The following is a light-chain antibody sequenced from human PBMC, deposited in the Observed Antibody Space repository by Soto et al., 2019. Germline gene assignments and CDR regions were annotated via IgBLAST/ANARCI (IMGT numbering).Light chain of an antibody. CDR2: GKS. J-gene: IGLJ2*01. V-gene: IGLV1-40*01. Sequence: HSVLTQPHSVSGAPGQRVTISCTGSSSNIGAGYDVHWYQQLPGTAPKLLIYGKSYRPSGAPDRFSGSMSGTSASLAITGLQAEDEADYYCQSYDSSLSASVFGGGTKLTVL. CDR3: QSYDSSLSASV. CDR1: SSNIGAGYD.